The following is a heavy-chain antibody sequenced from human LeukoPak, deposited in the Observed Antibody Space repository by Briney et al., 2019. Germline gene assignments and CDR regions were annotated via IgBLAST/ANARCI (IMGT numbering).Heavy chain of an antibody. Sequence: SETLSLTCTVSGYSISSGYYWGWIRQPPGKGLEWIGSIYHSGITYYNPSLKSRVTISVDTSKNQFSLKLSSVTAADTAVYYCARDMMAAATDAFDIWGQGTMVTVSS. CDR1: GYSISSGYY. J-gene: IGHJ3*02. CDR2: IYHSGIT. V-gene: IGHV4-38-2*02. D-gene: IGHD6-13*01. CDR3: ARDMMAAATDAFDI.